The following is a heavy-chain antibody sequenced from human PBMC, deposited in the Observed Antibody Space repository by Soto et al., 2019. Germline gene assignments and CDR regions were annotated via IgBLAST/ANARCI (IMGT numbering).Heavy chain of an antibody. D-gene: IGHD3-10*01. V-gene: IGHV1-18*01. J-gene: IGHJ4*02. CDR1: GYTFTSYG. CDR3: ARVYRLTIVRGALSEY. CDR2: ISADNGNT. Sequence: QVQLVQSGAEVKKPGASVKVSCKASGYTFTSYGISWVRQAPGQGLDWMGWISADNGNTNYAQKLQGRVTMTTDTSTSPAYMELRSLRSDATAVYYCARVYRLTIVRGALSEYWGQGTLVTVSS.